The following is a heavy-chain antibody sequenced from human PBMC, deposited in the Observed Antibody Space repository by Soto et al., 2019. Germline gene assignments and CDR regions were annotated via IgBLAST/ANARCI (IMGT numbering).Heavy chain of an antibody. CDR2: MNPNSGNT. D-gene: IGHD2-2*01. Sequence: ASVKVSCKASGYTFTSYDINWVRQATGQGLEWMGWMNPNSGNTDYAQKFQGRVTMTRDTSISTAYMELNSLRSEDTAVYYCARGYCSGTSCYLTLPQLDYMDVWGKGTTVTVSS. CDR1: GYTFTSYD. CDR3: ARGYCSGTSCYLTLPQLDYMDV. V-gene: IGHV1-8*01. J-gene: IGHJ6*03.